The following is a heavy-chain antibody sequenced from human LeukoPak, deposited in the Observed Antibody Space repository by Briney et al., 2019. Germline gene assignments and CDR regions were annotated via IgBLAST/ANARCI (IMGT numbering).Heavy chain of an antibody. D-gene: IGHD2-2*01. V-gene: IGHV4-59*01. CDR2: IYYSGST. CDR1: GGSISSYY. CDR3: ASGLYSTLFDY. Sequence: PSETLSLTCTVSGGSISSYYWSLIRQPPGKGLEWIGYIYYSGSTNYNPSLKSRVTISVDTSKNQFSLKLSSVTAADTAVYYCASGLYSTLFDYWGQGTLVTVSS. J-gene: IGHJ4*02.